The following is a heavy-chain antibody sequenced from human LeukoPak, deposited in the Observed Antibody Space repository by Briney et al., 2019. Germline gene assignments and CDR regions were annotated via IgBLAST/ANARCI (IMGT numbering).Heavy chain of an antibody. Sequence: GRSLRLSCAASGFTFSSYGMHWVRQAPGKGLEWVAVISYDGSNKYYADSVKGRFTISRDNSKNTLYLQMNSLRAEDTAVYYCAREAAWGNWYFDLWGRGTLVTVSS. J-gene: IGHJ2*01. CDR3: AREAAWGNWYFDL. V-gene: IGHV3-30*03. CDR2: ISYDGSNK. CDR1: GFTFSSYG. D-gene: IGHD3-16*01.